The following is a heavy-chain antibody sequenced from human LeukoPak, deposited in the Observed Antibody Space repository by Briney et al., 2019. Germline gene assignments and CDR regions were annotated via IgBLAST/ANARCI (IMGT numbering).Heavy chain of an antibody. J-gene: IGHJ6*04. CDR1: GGSFSGYC. CDR3: ARVPHGYCSSTSCYEWYYYGMDV. Sequence: SETLSLTCAVYGGSFSGYCWSWIRQPPGKGLEWIGEINHSGSINYNPSLKSRVTISVDTSKNQFSLKLSSVTAADTAVYYCARVPHGYCSSTSCYEWYYYGMDVWGKGTTVTVSS. CDR2: INHSGSI. D-gene: IGHD2-2*03. V-gene: IGHV4-34*01.